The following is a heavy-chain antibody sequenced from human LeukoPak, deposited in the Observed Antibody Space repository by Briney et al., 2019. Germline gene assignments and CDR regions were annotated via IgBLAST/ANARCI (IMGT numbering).Heavy chain of an antibody. CDR2: IIPIFGTA. CDR3: ARNTGYDSSGYYAFDI. V-gene: IGHV1-69*05. Sequence: GASVKVSCKASGGTLSSYAISWVRQAPGQGLEWMGGIIPIFGTANYAQKFQGRVTITTDESTSTAYMELSSLRSEDTAVYYCARNTGYDSSGYYAFDIWGQGTMVTVSS. CDR1: GGTLSSYA. D-gene: IGHD3-22*01. J-gene: IGHJ3*02.